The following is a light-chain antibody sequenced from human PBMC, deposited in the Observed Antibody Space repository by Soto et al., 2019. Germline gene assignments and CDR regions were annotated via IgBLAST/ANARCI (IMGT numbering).Light chain of an antibody. V-gene: IGLV1-40*01. Sequence: QSVLTQPPSVSGAPGQRVTISCTGSSSNIGAGYDVHWYQQLPGTAPKLLIYGNSNRPSGVPDRFSGSKSGTSASLAITGLQAEDEADYSCQSYDSSLSALVFGGGTQLTVL. CDR2: GNS. CDR1: SSNIGAGYD. J-gene: IGLJ2*01. CDR3: QSYDSSLSALV.